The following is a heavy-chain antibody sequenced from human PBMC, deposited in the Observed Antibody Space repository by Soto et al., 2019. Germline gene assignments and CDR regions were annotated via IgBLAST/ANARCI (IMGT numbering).Heavy chain of an antibody. CDR1: GDTVSSNSVA. Sequence: PSKTLSLSCVGSGDTVSSNSVAWNWVRQSPSRGLEWLGRTYYRSRWYSDYAVSVRSRIDINADTSKNQVSLQLNSVTPEDTAVYYCARSEEDSDYYYYGMDVWGQGTTVTVSS. V-gene: IGHV6-1*01. CDR2: TYYRSRWYS. CDR3: ARSEEDSDYYYYGMDV. D-gene: IGHD2-15*01. J-gene: IGHJ6*02.